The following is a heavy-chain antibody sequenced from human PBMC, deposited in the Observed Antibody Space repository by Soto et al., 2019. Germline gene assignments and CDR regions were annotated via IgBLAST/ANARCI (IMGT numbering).Heavy chain of an antibody. CDR3: AKTVVAADDAFDI. J-gene: IGHJ3*02. Sequence: PGGSLRLSCAASGFTFSSHAMRRVRKEQGKGLEWVSAISGSVVSTYYADSVKGRFTISRDNSKNTLYLQMNSLRAEDTAVYYCAKTVVAADDAFDIWGQGTMVTVSS. V-gene: IGHV3-23*01. D-gene: IGHD2-15*01. CDR2: ISGSVVST. CDR1: GFTFSSHA.